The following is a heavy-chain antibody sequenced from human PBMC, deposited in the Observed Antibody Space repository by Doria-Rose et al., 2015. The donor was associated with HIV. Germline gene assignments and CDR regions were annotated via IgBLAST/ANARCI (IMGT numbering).Heavy chain of an antibody. Sequence: QVQLPESGLGLVKPSQTLSLTCTVSGGSISTGGSLWGWIRQHPGKGLEWIGNIYYSGSAYYNPSLKSRFTMSVDTSKNQFSLNLRSATAADTAVYYCARVSSSRSKWFDPWGQGTLVTVSS. D-gene: IGHD6-13*01. CDR3: ARVSSSRSKWFDP. J-gene: IGHJ5*02. CDR1: GGSISTGGSL. CDR2: IYYSGSA. V-gene: IGHV4-31*03.